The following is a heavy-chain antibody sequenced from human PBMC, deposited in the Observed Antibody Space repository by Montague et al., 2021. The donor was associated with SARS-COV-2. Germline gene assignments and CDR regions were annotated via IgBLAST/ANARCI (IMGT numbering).Heavy chain of an antibody. V-gene: IGHV4-59*11. J-gene: IGHJ6*02. Sequence: SETLSLTCSVSGGSISSHFWSWIRQPPGKGLEWIGHIFDTGNTNYIPSLKGELTLSVEPSKTQISLKLASVTAADTAVYYCARGYYGAYGTYQHYYGMDVWGQGTKVIVSS. CDR2: IFDTGNT. D-gene: IGHD4-17*01. CDR1: GGSISSHF. CDR3: ARGYYGAYGTYQHYYGMDV.